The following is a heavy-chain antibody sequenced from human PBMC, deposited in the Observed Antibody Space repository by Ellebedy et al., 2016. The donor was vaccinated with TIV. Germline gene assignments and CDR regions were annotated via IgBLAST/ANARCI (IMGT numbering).Heavy chain of an antibody. J-gene: IGHJ4*02. D-gene: IGHD2-15*01. CDR3: ARELPLYCSGGSCYSYYFDY. CDR2: VSSGGSVQ. Sequence: PGGSLRLSCAASGFTFRTFGMHWVRQAPGNGLEWLAVVSSGGSVQYYADSVKGRFTVSRDNSKNTLSLQMNSLRAEDTAVYYCARELPLYCSGGSCYSYYFDYWGQGTLVTVSS. CDR1: GFTFRTFG. V-gene: IGHV3-30*03.